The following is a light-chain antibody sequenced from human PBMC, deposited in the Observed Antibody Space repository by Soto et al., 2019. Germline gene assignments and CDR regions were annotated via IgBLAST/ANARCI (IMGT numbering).Light chain of an antibody. CDR1: QSVSSSY. J-gene: IGKJ1*01. CDR3: QQYRSSPT. CDR2: GAS. V-gene: IGKV3-20*01. Sequence: EIVLTQSPGTLSLSPGERATLSCRASQSVSSSYLAWYQQKPGQAPRLLIYGASSRATGIPDRFSGSGSGTDFTLTISRLEPEDFAVYYCQQYRSSPTFGQRTKVEIK.